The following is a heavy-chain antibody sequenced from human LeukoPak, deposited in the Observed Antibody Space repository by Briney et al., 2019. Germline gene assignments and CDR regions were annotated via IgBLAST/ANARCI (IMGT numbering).Heavy chain of an antibody. Sequence: PGGSLRLSCAGSGFIFSDVWMSWVRQAPGKGLEWVARIKTKDEGGAIDYAASVQGRSTISRDDSEKMLYLQMDSLKIEDTAVYYCNTDLDYWGRGTLVTVSS. CDR2: IKTKDEGGAI. J-gene: IGHJ4*02. V-gene: IGHV3-15*01. CDR3: NTDLDY. CDR1: GFIFSDVW.